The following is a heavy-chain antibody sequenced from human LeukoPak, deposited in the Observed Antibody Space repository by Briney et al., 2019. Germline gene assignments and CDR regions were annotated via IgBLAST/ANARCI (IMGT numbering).Heavy chain of an antibody. CDR2: ISYDGSNK. D-gene: IGHD2-2*01. Sequence: PGGSLRLSCAASGFTFSSYAMHWVRQAPGKGLEWVAVISYDGSNKYYADSVKGRFTISRDNAKNSLYLQMNSLRAEDTAVYYCARGGIVVVPAAIGIWGQGTLVTVSS. V-gene: IGHV3-30-3*01. CDR3: ARGGIVVVPAAIGI. CDR1: GFTFSSYA. J-gene: IGHJ4*02.